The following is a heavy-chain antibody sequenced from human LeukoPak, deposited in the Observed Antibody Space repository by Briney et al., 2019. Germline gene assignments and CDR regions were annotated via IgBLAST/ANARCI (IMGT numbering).Heavy chain of an antibody. J-gene: IGHJ4*02. Sequence: GRSLRLSCAASGFTFSSYGMRWVRQAPGKGLEWVAVIWYDGSNKYYADSVKGRFTISRDNSKNTLYLQMNSLRAEDTAVYYCASLITQFADYWGQGTLVTVSS. V-gene: IGHV3-33*01. D-gene: IGHD3-16*01. CDR2: IWYDGSNK. CDR1: GFTFSSYG. CDR3: ASLITQFADY.